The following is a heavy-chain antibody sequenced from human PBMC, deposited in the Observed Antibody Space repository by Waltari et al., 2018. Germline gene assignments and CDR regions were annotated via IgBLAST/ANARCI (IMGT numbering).Heavy chain of an antibody. CDR2: ISSSSSTI. J-gene: IGHJ5*02. D-gene: IGHD3-3*01. CDR1: GFTFSSYS. V-gene: IGHV3-48*01. Sequence: EVQLVESGGGLVQPGGSLRLSCAASGFTFSSYSMNWVRQAPGKGLEWVSYISSSSSTIYYADSVKGRFTISRDNAKNSLYLQMNNLRAEDTAVYYCARVNYDFLPSNTFDPWGQGTLVTVSS. CDR3: ARVNYDFLPSNTFDP.